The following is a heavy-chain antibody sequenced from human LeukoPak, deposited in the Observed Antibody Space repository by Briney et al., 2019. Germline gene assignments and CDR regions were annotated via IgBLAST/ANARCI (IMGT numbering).Heavy chain of an antibody. D-gene: IGHD3-10*01. CDR2: IDPDDSVT. Sequence: GESLKISCKGFGYTFPTYWIAWVRQMPGKGLGWLGIIDPDDSVTRCNPPFQGHVPVAADKSIHTAYLQCNSLEGAQTARYNCARRNGFYYVSGNDVGYDIWGQGTLVTVSS. J-gene: IGHJ4*02. V-gene: IGHV5-51*01. CDR3: ARRNGFYYVSGNDVGYDI. CDR1: GYTFPTYW.